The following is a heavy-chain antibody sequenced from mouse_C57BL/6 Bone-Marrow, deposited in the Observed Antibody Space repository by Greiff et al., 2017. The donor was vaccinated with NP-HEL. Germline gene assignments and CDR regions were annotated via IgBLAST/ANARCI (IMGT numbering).Heavy chain of an antibody. D-gene: IGHD1-1*01. J-gene: IGHJ1*03. V-gene: IGHV1-64*01. Sequence: QVQLQQPGAELVKPGASVKLSCKASGYTFTSYWMHWVKQRPGQGLEWIGMIHPNSGSPNYNEKFKSKATLTVAKSSSTAYMQLRSLTSEDSAVYYCARGEDYYGSYWYFDVWGTGTTVTVSS. CDR3: ARGEDYYGSYWYFDV. CDR1: GYTFTSYW. CDR2: IHPNSGSP.